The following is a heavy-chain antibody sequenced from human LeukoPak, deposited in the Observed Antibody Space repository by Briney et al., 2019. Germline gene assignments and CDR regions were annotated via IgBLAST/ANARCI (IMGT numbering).Heavy chain of an antibody. V-gene: IGHV3-30-3*01. CDR3: ARDPQFGCSSTSCYHPGGGYYFDY. D-gene: IGHD2-2*01. J-gene: IGHJ4*02. CDR1: GFTFSSYA. CDR2: ISYDGSNK. Sequence: GGSLRLSCAASGFTFSSYAMHWVRQAPGKGLEWVAVISYDGSNKYYADSVKGRFTISRDNSKNTLYLQMNSLRAEDTAVYYCARDPQFGCSSTSCYHPGGGYYFDYWGQGTLVTVSS.